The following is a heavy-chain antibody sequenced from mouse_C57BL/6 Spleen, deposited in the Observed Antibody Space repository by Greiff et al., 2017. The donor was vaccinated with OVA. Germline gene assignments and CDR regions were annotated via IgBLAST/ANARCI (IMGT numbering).Heavy chain of an antibody. Sequence: QVQLQQSGPELVKPGASVKISCKASGYAFSSSWMNWVKQRPGKGLEWIGRIYPGDGDTNYNGKFKGKATLTADKSSSTAYMQLSSLTSEDSAVYFCARSGLYTKGDYWGQGTTLTVSS. J-gene: IGHJ2*01. CDR3: ARSGLYTKGDY. V-gene: IGHV1-82*01. CDR1: GYAFSSSW. D-gene: IGHD1-3*01. CDR2: IYPGDGDT.